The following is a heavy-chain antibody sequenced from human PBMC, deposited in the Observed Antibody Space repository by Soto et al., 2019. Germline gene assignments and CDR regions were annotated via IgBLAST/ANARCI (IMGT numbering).Heavy chain of an antibody. V-gene: IGHV4-59*01. CDR3: ARVFMVRGVTMIDY. J-gene: IGHJ4*02. Sequence: KPSETLSLTCTVSGGSISSYYWSWIRQPPGKGLEWIGYIYYSGSTNYNPSLKSRVTISVDTSKNQFSLKLSSVTAADTAVYYCARVFMVRGVTMIDYWGQGTLVTVSS. D-gene: IGHD3-10*01. CDR2: IYYSGST. CDR1: GGSISSYY.